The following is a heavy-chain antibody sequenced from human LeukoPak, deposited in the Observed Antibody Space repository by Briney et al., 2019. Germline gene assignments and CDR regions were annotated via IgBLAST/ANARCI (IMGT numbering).Heavy chain of an antibody. V-gene: IGHV1-8*03. CDR2: MNPNSGNT. Sequence: GVSVKVSCKASGYTFTSYDINWVRQATGQGLEWMGWMNPNSGNTGYAQKFQGRVTITRNTSISTAYMELSSLRSEDAAVYYCARGSHDSSGYYFDYWGQGTLVTVSS. CDR1: GYTFTSYD. D-gene: IGHD3-22*01. J-gene: IGHJ4*02. CDR3: ARGSHDSSGYYFDY.